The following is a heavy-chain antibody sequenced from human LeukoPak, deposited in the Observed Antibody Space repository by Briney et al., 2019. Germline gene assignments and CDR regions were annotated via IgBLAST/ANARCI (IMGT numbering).Heavy chain of an antibody. CDR2: IYSGGGT. CDR3: ARSDNSGHYYVDY. J-gene: IGHJ4*02. D-gene: IGHD3-22*01. CDR1: GFSVSSNY. Sequence: GGSLRLSCAASGFSVSSNYMGWVREAPGKGLEWVSVIYSGGGTYYADSVKGRFTISRDNSKNTLDLQMNSLRAEDTAVYYCARSDNSGHYYVDYWGQGTLVTVCS. V-gene: IGHV3-53*01.